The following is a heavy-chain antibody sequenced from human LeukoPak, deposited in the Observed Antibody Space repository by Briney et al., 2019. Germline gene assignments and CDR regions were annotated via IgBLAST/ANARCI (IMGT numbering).Heavy chain of an antibody. D-gene: IGHD3-22*01. J-gene: IGHJ4*02. CDR3: ADYYYDSSDYTVY. CDR2: IYHSGST. V-gene: IGHV4-30-2*01. Sequence: SETLSLTCTVSGGSISSGGYYWSWIRQPPGKGLEWIGYIYHSGSTYYNPSLKSRVTISVDRSKNQFSLKLSSVTAADTAVYYCADYYYDSSDYTVYWGQGTLVTVSS. CDR1: GGSISSGGYY.